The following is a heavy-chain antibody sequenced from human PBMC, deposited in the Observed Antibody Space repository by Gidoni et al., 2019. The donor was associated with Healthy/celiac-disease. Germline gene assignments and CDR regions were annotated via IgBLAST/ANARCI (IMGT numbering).Heavy chain of an antibody. CDR3: ARSYWLEAFDI. CDR1: GGSISSSSYY. Sequence: QLQLQESGPGLVKPSETPSPTCTVSGGSISSSSYYWGWSRQPPGKGLEWIGSIYYSGSTYYNPSLKSRVTISVDTSKNQFSLKLSSVTAADTAVYYCARSYWLEAFDIWGQGTMVTVSS. V-gene: IGHV4-39*01. J-gene: IGHJ3*02. D-gene: IGHD2-15*01. CDR2: IYYSGST.